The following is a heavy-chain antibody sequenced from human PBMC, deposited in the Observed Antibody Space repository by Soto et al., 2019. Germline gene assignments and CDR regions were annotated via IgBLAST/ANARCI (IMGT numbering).Heavy chain of an antibody. Sequence: QVQLQESGPGLVKPSQTLSLTCTVSGGSISSGGYYWSWIRQHPGKGLEWIGYIYYSGSTYYNPSLQSRVTISVDTSKNQFSLKLSSVTAADTAVYYCARDKFGYYYGMDVWGQGTTVTVSS. CDR2: IYYSGST. V-gene: IGHV4-31*03. CDR1: GGSISSGGYY. CDR3: ARDKFGYYYGMDV. J-gene: IGHJ6*02. D-gene: IGHD3-10*01.